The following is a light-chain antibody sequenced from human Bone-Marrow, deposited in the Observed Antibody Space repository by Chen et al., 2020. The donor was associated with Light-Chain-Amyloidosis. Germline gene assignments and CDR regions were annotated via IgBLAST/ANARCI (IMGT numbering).Light chain of an antibody. CDR3: QVWDRSSDRPV. J-gene: IGLJ3*02. CDR2: DDS. V-gene: IGLV3-21*02. CDR1: NIGSTS. Sequence: SYVLTPPSSFSVAPGQTATLACGGNNIGSTSVHWYQQTPGQAPLLVVYDDSDRPSGIPERLSGCNAGNTATLTISRVEAGDEADYYCQVWDRSSDRPVFGGGTKLTVL.